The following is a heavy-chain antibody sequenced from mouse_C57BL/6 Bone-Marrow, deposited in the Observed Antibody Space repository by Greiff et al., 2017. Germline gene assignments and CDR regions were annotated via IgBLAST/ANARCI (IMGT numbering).Heavy chain of an antibody. V-gene: IGHV1-15*01. D-gene: IGHD1-1*01. CDR1: GYTFTDYE. CDR2: IDPETGGT. J-gene: IGHJ1*03. CDR3: TREGSSFYWYFDV. Sequence: VQLVESGAELVRPGASVTLSCKASGYTFTDYEMHWVKQTPVHGLEWIGAIDPETGGTAYNQKFKGKAILTADKSSSTAYMELRSLTSEDSAVYYCTREGSSFYWYFDVWGTGTTVTVSS.